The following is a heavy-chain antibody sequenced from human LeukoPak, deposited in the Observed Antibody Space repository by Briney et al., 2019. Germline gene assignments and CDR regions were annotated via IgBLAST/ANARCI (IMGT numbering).Heavy chain of an antibody. V-gene: IGHV1-2*02. CDR3: ARELGYNWNDVGAFDI. Sequence: ASVKVSCKASGYTFTGYYMHWVRQAPGQGLEWMGWINPNSGGTNYAQKFQGRVTMTRDTSISTAYMELSRLRSDDTAVYYCARELGYNWNDVGAFDIWGQGTMVTVSS. CDR1: GYTFTGYY. CDR2: INPNSGGT. D-gene: IGHD1-20*01. J-gene: IGHJ3*02.